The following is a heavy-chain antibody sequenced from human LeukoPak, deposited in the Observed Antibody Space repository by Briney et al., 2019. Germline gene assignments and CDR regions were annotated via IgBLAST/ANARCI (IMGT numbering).Heavy chain of an antibody. CDR2: IRYDGSNK. V-gene: IGHV3-30*02. CDR3: ARNYGDPKPGDY. CDR1: GFTFSSYG. D-gene: IGHD4-17*01. Sequence: GGFLRLSCAASGFTFSSYGMHWVRQAPGKGLEWVAFIRYDGSNKYYADSVKGRFTISRDNSKNTLYLQMNSLRAEDTAVYYCARNYGDPKPGDYGGQGTLVTVSS. J-gene: IGHJ4*02.